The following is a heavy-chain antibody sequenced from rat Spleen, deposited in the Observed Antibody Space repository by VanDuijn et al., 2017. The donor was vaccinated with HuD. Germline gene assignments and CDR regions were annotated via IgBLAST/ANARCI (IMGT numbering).Heavy chain of an antibody. Sequence: EVQLVESGGGSVQPGRSMKLSCAASGFTFSNYYMAWVRQAPTKGLEWVASISTGGVDTYYRDSVKGRFTISRDNGRSTLNLQMDSLRSEDTAIYYCTRRGYLSDWYFDFWGPGTMVTVSS. J-gene: IGHJ1*01. CDR3: TRRGYLSDWYFDF. CDR2: ISTGGVDT. V-gene: IGHV5-25*01. D-gene: IGHD4-4*01. CDR1: GFTFSNYY.